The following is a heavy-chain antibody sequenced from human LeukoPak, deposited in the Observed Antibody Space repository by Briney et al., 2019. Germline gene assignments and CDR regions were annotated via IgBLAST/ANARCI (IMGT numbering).Heavy chain of an antibody. CDR1: GGSISSSSYY. CDR2: IYHSGST. D-gene: IGHD3-3*01. V-gene: IGHV4-39*01. CDR3: ARLGESGYPDY. J-gene: IGHJ4*02. Sequence: SETLSLTCTVSGGSISSSSYYWGWIRQPPGKGLEWIGSIYHSGSTYYNPSLKSRVTISVDTSKNQFSLKLSSVTAADTAVYYCARLGESGYPDYWGQGTLVTVSS.